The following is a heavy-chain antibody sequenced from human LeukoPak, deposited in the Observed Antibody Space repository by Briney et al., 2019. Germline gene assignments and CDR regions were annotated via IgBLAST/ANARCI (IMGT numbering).Heavy chain of an antibody. J-gene: IGHJ4*02. CDR2: INHSGST. Sequence: PSEALSLTCAVYGGSFSGYYWSWIRQPPGKGLEWIGEINHSGSTNYNPSLKSRVTISVDTSKNQFSLKLSSVTAADTAVYYCARGQGTVTTHWGQGTLVTVSS. V-gene: IGHV4-34*01. D-gene: IGHD4-17*01. CDR1: GGSFSGYY. CDR3: ARGQGTVTTH.